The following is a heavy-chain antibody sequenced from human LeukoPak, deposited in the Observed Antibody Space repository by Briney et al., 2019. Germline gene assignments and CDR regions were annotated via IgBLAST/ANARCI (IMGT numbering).Heavy chain of an antibody. D-gene: IGHD3-10*01. J-gene: IGHJ4*02. V-gene: IGHV1-69*04. CDR3: ARDLEGHYYGSGSYYD. CDR1: GGTFSSYT. CDR2: IIPILGIA. Sequence: SVKVSCKASGGTFSSYTISWVRQAPGQGLEWMGRIIPILGIANYAQKFQGRVTITADKSTSTAYMELSSLRSEDTAVYYCARDLEGHYYGSGSYYDWGQGTLVTVSS.